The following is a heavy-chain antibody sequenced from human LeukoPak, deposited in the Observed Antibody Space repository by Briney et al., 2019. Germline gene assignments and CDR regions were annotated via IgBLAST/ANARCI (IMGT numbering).Heavy chain of an antibody. Sequence: GGSLRLSCAASGFTFSSYAMSWVRQAPGKGLEWVSAISGSGGSTYYADSVKGRFTISRDNAKNSLYLQMNSLRAEDTALYYCAKAYRTGWPYYFDYWGQGTLVTVSS. V-gene: IGHV3-23*01. CDR2: ISGSGGST. J-gene: IGHJ4*02. CDR1: GFTFSSYA. CDR3: AKAYRTGWPYYFDY. D-gene: IGHD6-19*01.